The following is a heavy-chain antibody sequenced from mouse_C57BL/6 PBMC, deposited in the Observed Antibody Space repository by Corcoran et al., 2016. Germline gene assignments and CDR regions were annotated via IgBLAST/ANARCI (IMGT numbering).Heavy chain of an antibody. CDR2: INTYSGVP. J-gene: IGHJ2*01. V-gene: IGHV9-3*01. Sequence: QIQLVQSGPELKKPGETVKISCKASGYTFTTYGMSWVKQAPGKGLKWMGWINTYSGVPTYADDFKGRFAFSLETSASTAYLQINNLKNEDTATYFCARTHYYGSSYPDYWGQGTTPTVSS. D-gene: IGHD1-1*01. CDR1: GYTFTTYG. CDR3: ARTHYYGSSYPDY.